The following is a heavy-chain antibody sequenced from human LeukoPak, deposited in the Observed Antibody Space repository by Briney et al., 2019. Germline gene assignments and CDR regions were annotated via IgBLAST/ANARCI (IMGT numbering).Heavy chain of an antibody. V-gene: IGHV4-39*07. CDR3: ARGGYCSGGSCSRGWYYGMDV. Sequence: SETLSLTCTVSGGSISSSSYYWGWIRQPPGKGLEWIGSIYYSGSTNYNPSLKSRVTISVDTSKNQFSLKLSSVTAADTAVYYCARGGYCSGGSCSRGWYYGMDVWGQGTTVTVSS. CDR2: IYYSGST. CDR1: GGSISSSSYY. J-gene: IGHJ6*02. D-gene: IGHD2-15*01.